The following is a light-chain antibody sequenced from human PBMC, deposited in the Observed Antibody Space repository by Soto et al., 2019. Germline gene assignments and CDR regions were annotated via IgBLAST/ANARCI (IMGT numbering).Light chain of an antibody. Sequence: EIVLTQSPGTLSLSPVERATLSCRASQSVSSSYLAWYQQKPGQAPRLLIYGASSRATGIPDRFSGSGSGSDFTLTISRLEPEDFAVYYCQQYGSSPVTFGQGTKVDIK. CDR1: QSVSSSY. CDR2: GAS. V-gene: IGKV3-20*01. J-gene: IGKJ1*01. CDR3: QQYGSSPVT.